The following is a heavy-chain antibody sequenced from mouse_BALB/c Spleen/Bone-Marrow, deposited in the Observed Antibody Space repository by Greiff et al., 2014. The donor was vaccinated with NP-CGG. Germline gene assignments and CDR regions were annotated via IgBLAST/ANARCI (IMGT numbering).Heavy chain of an antibody. V-gene: IGHV14-3*02. D-gene: IGHD3-2*01. CDR3: AATDSSGVFAY. J-gene: IGHJ3*01. Sequence: VQLQQSGAGLVKPGASVKLSCTASGFNIKDTYMHWVKQRPEQGLEWIGRIDPANGNTKYDPKFQGKATITADTSSNTAYLQLSSLTSEDTAVYYCAATDSSGVFAYWGQGTLVTVSA. CDR2: IDPANGNT. CDR1: GFNIKDTY.